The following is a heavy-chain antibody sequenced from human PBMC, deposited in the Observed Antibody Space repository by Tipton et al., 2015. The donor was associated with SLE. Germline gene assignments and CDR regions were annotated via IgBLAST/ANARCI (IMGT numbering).Heavy chain of an antibody. D-gene: IGHD7-27*01. V-gene: IGHV4-39*07. J-gene: IGHJ4*02. Sequence: WVRQPPGKGLMLIGSISYSGATSYNPSLKSRVTISVDTSKNHVSLSLISVTAADTAVYYCARLTPWGYDYWGPGMLVTVSS. CDR3: ARLTPWGYDY. CDR2: ISYSGAT.